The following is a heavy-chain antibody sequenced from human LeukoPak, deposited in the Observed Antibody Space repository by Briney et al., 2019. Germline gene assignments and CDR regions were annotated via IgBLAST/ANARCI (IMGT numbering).Heavy chain of an antibody. Sequence: GASVKVSCKASGYTFTSYGISWVRQAPGQGLEWMGWISAYNGNTNYARKLQGRVTMTTDTSTSTAYMELRSLRSDDTAVYYCARVGYYYDSSGYYYGDYYGMDVWGQGTTVTVSS. CDR1: GYTFTSYG. D-gene: IGHD3-22*01. V-gene: IGHV1-18*01. J-gene: IGHJ6*02. CDR3: ARVGYYYDSSGYYYGDYYGMDV. CDR2: ISAYNGNT.